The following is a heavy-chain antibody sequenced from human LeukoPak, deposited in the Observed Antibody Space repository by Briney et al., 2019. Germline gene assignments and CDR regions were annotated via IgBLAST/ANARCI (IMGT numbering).Heavy chain of an antibody. D-gene: IGHD1-14*01. V-gene: IGHV3-53*01. CDR2: IYSGGST. CDR3: ASNLYYYYGMDV. CDR1: GFTVSSNY. Sequence: GGSLRLSCAASGFTVSSNYMSWVRQAPGKGLEWVSVIYSGGSTYYAVSVKGRFTISRDNSKNTLYLQMNSLRAEDTAVYYCASNLYYYYGMDVWGQGTTVTVSS. J-gene: IGHJ6*02.